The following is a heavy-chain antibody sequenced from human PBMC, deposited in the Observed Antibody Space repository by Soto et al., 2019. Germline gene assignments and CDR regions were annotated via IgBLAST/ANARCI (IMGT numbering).Heavy chain of an antibody. J-gene: IGHJ5*02. CDR2: SSDTGIT. CDR1: GRDIHTYY. Sequence: SETLSRTDRVSGRDIHTYYWSRLLQSPWKGPEWIGHSSDTGITSYNPSLKSRVTISVETSKKQFSLRLSAVTAAYKAVSYCARCPIDQKWFDPWGQGSLVTVSS. CDR3: ARCPIDQKWFDP. D-gene: IGHD3-9*01. V-gene: IGHV4-59*01.